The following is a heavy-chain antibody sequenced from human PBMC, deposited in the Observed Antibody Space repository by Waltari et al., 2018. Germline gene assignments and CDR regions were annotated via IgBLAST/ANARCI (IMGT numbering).Heavy chain of an antibody. CDR2: TSYSGNT. J-gene: IGHJ4*02. CDR1: GGSIGTYY. CDR3: ARELWVAETRGYYLDF. D-gene: IGHD2-15*01. Sequence: QVQLQESGPGLVKPSETLSLTCSVSGGSIGTYYWSWIRQPPGKGLQWIGVTSYSGNTHYNPSLKSRVTLSVDASKSQFSLRLTSVTAADTAVYYCARELWVAETRGYYLDFWGRGLLVTVSS. V-gene: IGHV4-59*01.